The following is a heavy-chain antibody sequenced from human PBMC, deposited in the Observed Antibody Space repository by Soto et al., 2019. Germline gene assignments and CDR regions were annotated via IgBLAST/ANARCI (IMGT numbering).Heavy chain of an antibody. CDR3: AREGVLGYYYYMDV. D-gene: IGHD3-10*01. V-gene: IGHV3-33*01. CDR2: IWYDGSNK. Sequence: GGSLRLSCAASGFTFSSYGMHWVRQAPGKGLEWVAVIWYDGSNKYYADSVKGRFTISRDNSKNTLYLQMNSLRAEDTAVYYCAREGVLGYYYYMDVWGKGTTVTVS. J-gene: IGHJ6*03. CDR1: GFTFSSYG.